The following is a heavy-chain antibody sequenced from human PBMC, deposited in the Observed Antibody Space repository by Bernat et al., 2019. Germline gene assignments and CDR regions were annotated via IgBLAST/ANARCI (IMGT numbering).Heavy chain of an antibody. D-gene: IGHD6-19*01. CDR2: IKPDGSGG. V-gene: IGHV3-7*03. CDR1: GFTFSNYW. Sequence: EVQLVESGGGLVQPGGSLRLSCAASGFTFSNYWMTWVRQAPGKGLEWVANIKPDGSGGYYVDSVKGRFTISRDNAKNSLFLQMNSLRAEDTAVYYCARDWDGSGWSNDYWGQGALVAVSS. CDR3: ARDWDGSGWSNDY. J-gene: IGHJ4*02.